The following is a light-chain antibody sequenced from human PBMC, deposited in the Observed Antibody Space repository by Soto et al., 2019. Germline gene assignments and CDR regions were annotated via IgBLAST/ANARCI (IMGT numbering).Light chain of an antibody. Sequence: QAVVTRPASVSGSPGQSVSISCTGSSSNYVSWYQQHPGKAPKLIIYEVSDRPSGVSDRFSGSRSGNTASLTISGLRAEDEADYFCSSYTTNTAIFGGGTKVTVL. V-gene: IGLV2-14*03. CDR3: SSYTTNTAI. J-gene: IGLJ2*01. CDR1: SSNY. CDR2: EVS.